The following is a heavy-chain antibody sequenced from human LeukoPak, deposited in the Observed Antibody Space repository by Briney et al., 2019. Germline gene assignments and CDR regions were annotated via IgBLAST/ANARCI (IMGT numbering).Heavy chain of an antibody. CDR2: ISSSVATT. CDR1: GFTFSDYW. CDR3: ARLGFIEAAGTVDY. V-gene: IGHV3-11*01. D-gene: IGHD6-13*01. Sequence: PGGSLRLSCAASGFTFSDYWMSWFRQAPGKGLEWVSYISSSVATTYYADSVKGRFTISRDNAKNSLYLQMNSLRAEDTAVYYCARLGFIEAAGTVDYWGQGTLVIVSS. J-gene: IGHJ4*02.